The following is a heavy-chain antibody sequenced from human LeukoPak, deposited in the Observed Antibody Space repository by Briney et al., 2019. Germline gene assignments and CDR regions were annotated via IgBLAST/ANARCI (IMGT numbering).Heavy chain of an antibody. D-gene: IGHD5-18*01. CDR1: GYTFTSYY. Sequence: GASVKVSCKASGYTFTSYYMHWVRQAPGQGLEWMGIINPSGGSTSYAQKFQGRVTMTRDMSTSTVYMELSSLRSEDTAVYYCARDLGYSYGVGGDYFDYWGQGTLVTVSS. J-gene: IGHJ4*02. CDR2: INPSGGST. V-gene: IGHV1-46*01. CDR3: ARDLGYSYGVGGDYFDY.